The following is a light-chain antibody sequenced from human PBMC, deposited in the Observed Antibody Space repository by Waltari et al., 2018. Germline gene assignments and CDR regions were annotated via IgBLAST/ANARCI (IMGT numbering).Light chain of an antibody. CDR1: RGVSSN. J-gene: IGKJ3*01. Sequence: DIVMTHSPATLPLSPGEKAILSCRASRGVSSNLAWYQQKPGQAPRLLIYGASTRAPGIAGRFSGSGSGTEFTLTISSLQSEDFAVYFCQQYNNWPPTFGPGTKVDIK. CDR3: QQYNNWPPT. V-gene: IGKV3-15*01. CDR2: GAS.